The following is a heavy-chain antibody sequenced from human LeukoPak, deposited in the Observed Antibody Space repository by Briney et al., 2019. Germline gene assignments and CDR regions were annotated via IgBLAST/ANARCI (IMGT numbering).Heavy chain of an antibody. J-gene: IGHJ4*02. CDR1: GFTFSSYG. CDR2: IRYDGSNK. CDR3: ARDAYNLFDY. D-gene: IGHD1-1*01. Sequence: GGSLRLSCAASGFTFSSYGMHWVRQAPGKGLEWVAFIRYDGSNKYYADSVKGRFTISRDNSKNSLYLQMNSLRAEDTAVYYCARDAYNLFDYWGQGTLVTVSS. V-gene: IGHV3-30*02.